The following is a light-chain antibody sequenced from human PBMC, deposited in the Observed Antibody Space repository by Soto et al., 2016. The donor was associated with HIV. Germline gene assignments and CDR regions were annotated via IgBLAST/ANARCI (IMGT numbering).Light chain of an antibody. CDR2: ATS. V-gene: IGKV1-6*01. CDR1: QGIKNE. CDR3: LQDYDRPYT. J-gene: IGKJ2*01. Sequence: AIQMTQSPSSLSASLGDRVTITCRASQGIKNELGWYQQKPGKAPKLLIYATSSLGGGVPSRFSGSGSGTDFTLTISSLQSEDSASYFXLQDYDRPYTFGQGTKLEIK.